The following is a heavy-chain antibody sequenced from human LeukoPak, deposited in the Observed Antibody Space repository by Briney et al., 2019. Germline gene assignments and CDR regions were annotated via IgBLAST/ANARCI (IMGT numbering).Heavy chain of an antibody. CDR1: GGSFSGYY. CDR3: ARYMVAVNNWFDP. CDR2: VYYSGST. V-gene: IGHV4-59*01. D-gene: IGHD2-15*01. J-gene: IGHJ5*02. Sequence: SETLSLTCAVYGGSFSGYYWSWIRQPPGKGLEWIGYVYYSGSTNYNPSLKSRVTLSVDTSKNQFSLKLNSVTAADTAVYYCARYMVAVNNWFDPWGQGTLVTVSS.